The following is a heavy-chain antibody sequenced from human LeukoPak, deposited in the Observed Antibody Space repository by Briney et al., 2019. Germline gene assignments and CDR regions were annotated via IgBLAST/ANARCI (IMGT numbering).Heavy chain of an antibody. J-gene: IGHJ4*02. V-gene: IGHV4-39*07. D-gene: IGHD2-15*01. CDR2: IYYSGNT. CDR1: GGSISSTNYY. CDR3: AREQLHCSGGSCYFYFWDY. Sequence: SETLSLTCTVSGGSISSTNYYWGWIRQPPGKGLEWIGSIYYSGNTYYNPSLKSRVTISVDTSKSQFSLKLSSVTAADTAVYYCAREQLHCSGGSCYFYFWDYWGQGTLVTVSS.